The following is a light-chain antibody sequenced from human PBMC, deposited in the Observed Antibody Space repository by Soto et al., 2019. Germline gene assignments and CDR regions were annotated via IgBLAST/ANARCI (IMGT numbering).Light chain of an antibody. Sequence: QSVLTQPASVSGSPGQSITISCTGTSSDVGGYNYVSWYQQHPGKAPKLMIYDVSNRPSGVSIRFSGSKSGNTASLTISGLQAEDEADYYCSSYTSSSTRNVFGTGTKVTVL. CDR1: SSDVGGYNY. CDR2: DVS. V-gene: IGLV2-14*01. J-gene: IGLJ1*01. CDR3: SSYTSSSTRNV.